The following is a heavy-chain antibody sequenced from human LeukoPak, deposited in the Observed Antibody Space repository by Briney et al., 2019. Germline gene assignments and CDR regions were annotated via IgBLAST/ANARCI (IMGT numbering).Heavy chain of an antibody. CDR3: ARHPYSSGWLGAFDI. CDR2: IFYSGST. Sequence: SETLSLTCTVSGGSISSYYWSWIRQPPGKGLEWIGYIFYSGSTNYNPSLSVDTSKSQFSLKMSSVTAADTAVYYCARHPYSSGWLGAFDIWGLGTIVTVSS. CDR1: GGSISSYY. V-gene: IGHV4-59*08. J-gene: IGHJ3*02. D-gene: IGHD6-19*01.